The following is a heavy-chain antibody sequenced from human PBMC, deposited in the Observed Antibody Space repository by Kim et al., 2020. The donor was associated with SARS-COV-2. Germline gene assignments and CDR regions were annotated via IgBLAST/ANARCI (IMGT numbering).Heavy chain of an antibody. D-gene: IGHD6-13*01. CDR2: IYYSGST. CDR3: ASLAAAGTKQFDY. CDR1: GGSISSSSYY. V-gene: IGHV4-39*07. Sequence: SETLSLTCTVSGGSISSSSYYWGWIRQPPGKGLEWIGSIYYSGSTYYNPSLKSRVTISVDTSKNQFSLKLSSVTAADTAVYYCASLAAAGTKQFDYWGQGTLVTVSS. J-gene: IGHJ4*02.